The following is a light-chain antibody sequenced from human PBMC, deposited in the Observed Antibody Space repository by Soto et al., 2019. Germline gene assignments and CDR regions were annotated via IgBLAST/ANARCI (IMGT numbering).Light chain of an antibody. CDR3: SSYTTSSAFVL. CDR2: EVS. J-gene: IGLJ2*01. CDR1: SSDIGGYNS. V-gene: IGLV2-14*01. Sequence: QSALTQPASVSGSRGQSITISCTGTSSDIGGYNSVSWYQQNPGKAPKLMIYEVSNRPSGVSNRFAGSKSGNTASLTISGLQAEDEADYYCSSYTTSSAFVLFGGGTKLTVL.